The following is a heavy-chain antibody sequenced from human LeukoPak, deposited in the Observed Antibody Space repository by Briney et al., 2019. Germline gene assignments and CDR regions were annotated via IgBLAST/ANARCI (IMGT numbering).Heavy chain of an antibody. CDR2: ISPTGSTT. D-gene: IGHD6-6*01. V-gene: IGHV3-74*01. Sequence: GGSLRLSCTATGFSFSGHWMHWARQLPGKGLVWVSRISPTGSTTSYADSVKGRFTVSRDNAKNTLYLQVNNLRAEDTAVYYCARGPNSNWSGLDFWGQGTLVTVSS. CDR1: GFSFSGHW. CDR3: ARGPNSNWSGLDF. J-gene: IGHJ4*02.